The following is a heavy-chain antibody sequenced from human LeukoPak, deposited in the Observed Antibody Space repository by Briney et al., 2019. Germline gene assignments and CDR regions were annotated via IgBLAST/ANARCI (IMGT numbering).Heavy chain of an antibody. V-gene: IGHV3-48*01. CDR3: AKIGAAGTWNYFDY. J-gene: IGHJ4*02. D-gene: IGHD6-13*01. Sequence: GGSLRLSCAASGFTFSSYSMNWVRQAPGKGLEWVSYISSSSSTIYYADSVKGRFTISRDNSKNTVYLQMNSLRPEDTAVYYCAKIGAAGTWNYFDYWGQGTLVTVSS. CDR2: ISSSSSTI. CDR1: GFTFSSYS.